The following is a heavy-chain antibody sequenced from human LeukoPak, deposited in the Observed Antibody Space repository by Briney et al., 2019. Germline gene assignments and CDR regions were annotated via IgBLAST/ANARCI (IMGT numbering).Heavy chain of an antibody. D-gene: IGHD6-19*01. CDR3: ARVFSSGWSYYYYYMDV. V-gene: IGHV1-8*01. CDR1: GYTFTSFD. CDR2: MNPNSGNT. Sequence: GASVKVSCKASGYTFTSFDMNWVRQATGQGLEWMGWMNPNSGNTGYAQKFQGRVTMTRDTSISTAYMELSRLRSDDTAVYYCARVFSSGWSYYYYYMDVWGKGTTVTVSS. J-gene: IGHJ6*03.